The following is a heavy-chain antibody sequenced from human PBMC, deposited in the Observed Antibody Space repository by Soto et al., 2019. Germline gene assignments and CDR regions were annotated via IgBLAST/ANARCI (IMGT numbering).Heavy chain of an antibody. Sequence: QVQLVESGGGVVQPGRSLRLSCAASGFTFSSYGMHWVRQAPGKGLEWVAFIRYDGSNKYYTDSVKGRFTISRDNSKNTVFLQMSSLSAEDTAVYYCARGASAVAASLDYWAQGTLVSVSS. CDR3: ARGASAVAASLDY. CDR1: GFTFSSYG. D-gene: IGHD6-19*01. CDR2: IRYDGSNK. V-gene: IGHV3-33*01. J-gene: IGHJ4*02.